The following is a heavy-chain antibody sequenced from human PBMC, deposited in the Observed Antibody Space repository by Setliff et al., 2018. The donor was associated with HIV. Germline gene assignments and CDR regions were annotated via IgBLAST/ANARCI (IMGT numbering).Heavy chain of an antibody. D-gene: IGHD3-9*01. CDR3: AAPLTGPDGFDM. J-gene: IGHJ3*02. Sequence: ASVKVSCKVSGYTLTELSVHWVRQAPGNGLEWMGGFDPEQSETVHAQRFQGRVTFTEDTSTDTAYMDLISLTSDDTAVYFCAAPLTGPDGFDMWGQGTMVTVS. V-gene: IGHV1-24*01. CDR1: GYTLTELS. CDR2: FDPEQSET.